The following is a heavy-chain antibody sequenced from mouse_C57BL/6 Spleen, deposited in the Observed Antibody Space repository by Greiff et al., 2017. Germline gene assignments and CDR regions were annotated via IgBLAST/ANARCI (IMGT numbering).Heavy chain of an antibody. CDR1: GYTFTSYW. V-gene: IGHV1-64*01. CDR2: IHPNSGST. CDR3: ANPPYGYDLAWFAY. Sequence: QVQLQQPGAELVKPGASVKLSCKASGYTFTSYWMHWVKQRPGQGLEWIGMIHPNSGSTNYNEKFKSKATLTVDKSSSTAYMQLSSLTSEDSAVYYCANPPYGYDLAWFAYWGQGTLVTVSA. D-gene: IGHD2-2*01. J-gene: IGHJ3*01.